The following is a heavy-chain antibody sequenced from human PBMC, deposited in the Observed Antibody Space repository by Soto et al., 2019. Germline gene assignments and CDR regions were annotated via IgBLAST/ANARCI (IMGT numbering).Heavy chain of an antibody. J-gene: IGHJ6*02. V-gene: IGHV3-48*03. CDR2: IHSGGSRI. Sequence: EVQLVESGGGLVQPGGSLILSCAASGFTFNTYHMNWDRQAPGKGLEWVSYIHSGGSRIYYADSVKGRFTISRDNSKNSLFLQMNSLRAEDTAVYYCVRDGTTETTNYHYAMDVWVQGTTVTVTS. D-gene: IGHD4-17*01. CDR1: GFTFNTYH. CDR3: VRDGTTETTNYHYAMDV.